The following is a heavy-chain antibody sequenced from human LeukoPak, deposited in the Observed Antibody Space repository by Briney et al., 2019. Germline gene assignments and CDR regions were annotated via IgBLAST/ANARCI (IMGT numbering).Heavy chain of an antibody. CDR2: IYYSGST. V-gene: IGHV4-61*08. Sequence: SETLSLTCTVSGGSISTGDYYWSWIRQPPGKGLEWIGYIYYSGSTNYNPSLKSRVTISVDTSKNQFSLKLSSVTAADTAVYYCARLRGQQLAPDYYYYYGMDVWGKGTTVTVSS. CDR1: GGSISTGDYY. J-gene: IGHJ6*04. D-gene: IGHD6-13*01. CDR3: ARLRGQQLAPDYYYYYGMDV.